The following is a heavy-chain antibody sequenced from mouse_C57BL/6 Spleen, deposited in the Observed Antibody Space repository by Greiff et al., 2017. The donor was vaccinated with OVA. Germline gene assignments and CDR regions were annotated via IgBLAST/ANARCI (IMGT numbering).Heavy chain of an antibody. CDR1: GFTFSSYG. D-gene: IGHD2-3*01. J-gene: IGHJ3*01. CDR3: ARHGNDGYYWCAY. Sequence: EVKLVESGGDLVKPGGSLKLSCAASGFTFSSYGMSWVRQTPDKRLEWVATISSGGSYTYYPDSVKGRFTISRDNAKNTLYLQMSSLKSEDTAMYYCARHGNDGYYWCAYWGQGTLVTVSA. V-gene: IGHV5-6*01. CDR2: ISSGGSYT.